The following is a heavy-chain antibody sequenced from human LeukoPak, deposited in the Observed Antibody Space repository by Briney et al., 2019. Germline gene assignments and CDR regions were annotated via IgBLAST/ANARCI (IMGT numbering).Heavy chain of an antibody. D-gene: IGHD2-2*01. CDR3: ARGAYQLLPYYYYYGMDV. CDR1: GFIVSSNY. J-gene: IGHJ6*02. CDR2: IYSGGST. V-gene: IGHV3-66*01. Sequence: GGSLRLSCAASGFIVSSNYMSWVRQAPGKGLEWVSVIYSGGSTYYADSVKGRFTISRDNSKNTLYLQMNSLRAEDTAVYYCARGAYQLLPYYYYYGMDVWGQGTTVTVSS.